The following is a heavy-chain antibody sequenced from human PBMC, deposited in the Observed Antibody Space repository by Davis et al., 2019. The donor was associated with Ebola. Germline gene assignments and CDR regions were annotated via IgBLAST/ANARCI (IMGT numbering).Heavy chain of an antibody. Sequence: SETLSLTCTVSGGSISSSSYYWSWIRQPPGKGLEWIGYIYYSGSTNYNPSLKSRVTISVDTSKNQFSLKLSSVTAADTAVYYCARTTVTSYYYYGMDVWGQGTTVTVSS. D-gene: IGHD4-11*01. V-gene: IGHV4-61*01. CDR1: GGSISSSSYY. J-gene: IGHJ6*02. CDR2: IYYSGST. CDR3: ARTTVTSYYYYGMDV.